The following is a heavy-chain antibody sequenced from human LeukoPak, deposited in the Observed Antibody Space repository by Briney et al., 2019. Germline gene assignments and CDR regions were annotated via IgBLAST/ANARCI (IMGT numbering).Heavy chain of an antibody. Sequence: PSETLSLTCAVYGGSFSGYYWSWIRQPPGKGLEWIGEINHSGSTNYNPSLKSRVTISVDTSKNQFSLKLSSVTAADTAVYYRARGKVRGIAAAGIWFDPWGQGTLVTVSS. J-gene: IGHJ5*02. D-gene: IGHD6-13*01. CDR2: INHSGST. CDR3: ARGKVRGIAAAGIWFDP. V-gene: IGHV4-34*01. CDR1: GGSFSGYY.